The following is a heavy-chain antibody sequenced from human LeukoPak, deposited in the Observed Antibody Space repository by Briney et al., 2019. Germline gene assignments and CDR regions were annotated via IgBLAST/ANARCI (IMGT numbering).Heavy chain of an antibody. Sequence: GGSLRLSCAASGFTVTSNYMSWVRQAPGKGLEWVSGIYSGGGTHYADSVKGRFTISRDNSKNTLYLQMNSLRAEDSAVYYCARDSSDWYYFDYWGQGTLVTVSS. V-gene: IGHV3-53*01. D-gene: IGHD6-19*01. J-gene: IGHJ4*02. CDR1: GFTVTSNY. CDR3: ARDSSDWYYFDY. CDR2: IYSGGGT.